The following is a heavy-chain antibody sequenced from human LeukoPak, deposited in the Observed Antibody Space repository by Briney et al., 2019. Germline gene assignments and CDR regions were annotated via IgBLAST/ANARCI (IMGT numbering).Heavy chain of an antibody. V-gene: IGHV3-53*01. Sequence: VGTLRLSGAASGFTVSSNYMSWVRQAPGKGLEWVSVIYSGGSTYYADSVKGRFTISRDNSKNTLYLQMNSLRAEDTAVYYCAATYGDYVSDAFDIWGQGTMVTVSS. CDR1: GFTVSSNY. CDR3: AATYGDYVSDAFDI. D-gene: IGHD4-17*01. J-gene: IGHJ3*02. CDR2: IYSGGST.